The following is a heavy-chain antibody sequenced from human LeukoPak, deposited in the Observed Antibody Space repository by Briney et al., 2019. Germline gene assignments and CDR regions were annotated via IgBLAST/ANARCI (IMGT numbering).Heavy chain of an antibody. Sequence: GGSLRLSCAASGFTVSSNYMSWVRQAPGKGLEWVSVIYSGGSTYYADSVKGRFTISRNNSKNTLYLQMNSLRAEDTAVYYCARKYSGYDPFDYWGQGTLVTVSS. D-gene: IGHD5-12*01. J-gene: IGHJ4*02. CDR2: IYSGGST. CDR3: ARKYSGYDPFDY. V-gene: IGHV3-66*01. CDR1: GFTVSSNY.